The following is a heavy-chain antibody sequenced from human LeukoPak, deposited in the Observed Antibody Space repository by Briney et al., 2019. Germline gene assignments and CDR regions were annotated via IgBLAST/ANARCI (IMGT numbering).Heavy chain of an antibody. CDR1: GFTFGSSA. V-gene: IGHV3-30*03. CDR3: ARGTDTKPFWSGYWVDV. J-gene: IGHJ6*02. D-gene: IGHD3-3*01. CDR2: ISYDESNK. Sequence: PGGSLRLSCVASGFTFGSSAMHWVRQAPGKGLEWVAVISYDESNKYYADSVKGRFTISRDNSKNTLHLQMDSLRAEDTAVYYCARGTDTKPFWSGYWVDVWGQGTTVTVSS.